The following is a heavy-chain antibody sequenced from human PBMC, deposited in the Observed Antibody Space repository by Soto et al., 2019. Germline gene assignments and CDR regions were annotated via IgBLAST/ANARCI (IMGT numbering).Heavy chain of an antibody. CDR2: MNPNSGNT. J-gene: IGHJ4*02. CDR1: GYTFTIYD. V-gene: IGHV1-8*01. CDR3: VTPQGSGSNLDY. D-gene: IGHD3-10*01. Sequence: GSSVKVSCKASGYTFTIYDIDWVRQATGQGLEWMGWMNPNSGNTGYAQKFQGRVTMTRNTSISTAYMELSSLRSEDTAVYYCVTPQGSGSNLDYWGQGTLVTVSS.